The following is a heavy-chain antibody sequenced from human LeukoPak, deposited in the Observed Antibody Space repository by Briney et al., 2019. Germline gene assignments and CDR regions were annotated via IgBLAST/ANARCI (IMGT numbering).Heavy chain of an antibody. CDR3: ERDAYGSGIDY. Sequence: PGGSLRLSCAASGFTVSSNYMSWVRQAPGKGLEWVSVIYSGGSTYYADSVKGRFTISRDNSKNTLYVQVNSLRGGDSAVYLCERDAYGSGIDYWGQGTLVTVSS. CDR1: GFTVSSNY. D-gene: IGHD3-10*01. J-gene: IGHJ4*02. V-gene: IGHV3-53*01. CDR2: IYSGGST.